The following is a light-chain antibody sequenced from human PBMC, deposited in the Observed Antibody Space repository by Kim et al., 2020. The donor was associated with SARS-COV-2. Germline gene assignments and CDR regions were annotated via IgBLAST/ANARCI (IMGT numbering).Light chain of an antibody. J-gene: IGLJ3*02. CDR1: SIPSYS. CDR3: NSRDSSGNHRV. CDR2: GKN. V-gene: IGLV3-19*01. Sequence: SSELTQDPTDSGDLTRMNTITCTRASIPSYSASLYQQKPGQAPVLVIYGKNNRPSGIPDRFSGSSSGNTASLTITGAQAEDEADYYCNSRDSSGNHRVFG.